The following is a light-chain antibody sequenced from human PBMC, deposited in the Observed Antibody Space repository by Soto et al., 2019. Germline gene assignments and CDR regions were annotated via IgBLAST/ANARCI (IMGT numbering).Light chain of an antibody. J-gene: IGKJ3*01. Sequence: EIVLTQSPVTLSLSPGERATLSCRASQSVGVALVWYQQKPGQAPRLLIYDASNRATGTPARFRGSGSGTDFTLTISILEPEDLAAYYCQQNDVWPLTFGPGTKVDIK. CDR1: QSVGVA. CDR2: DAS. CDR3: QQNDVWPLT. V-gene: IGKV3-11*01.